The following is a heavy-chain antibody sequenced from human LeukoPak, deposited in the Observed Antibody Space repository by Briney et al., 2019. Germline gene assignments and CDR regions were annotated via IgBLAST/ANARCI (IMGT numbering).Heavy chain of an antibody. V-gene: IGHV4-39*01. Sequence: SETLSLTCTVSGGSISSSPYSWGWIRQPPGKGLGWIGSVYYTGSTYYNPSLTSRVTISLDTSKNQFSLKLSSVTAADTAVYYCAGHGISGTYYAAFDYWGQGTLVTVSS. D-gene: IGHD1-26*01. CDR3: AGHGISGTYYAAFDY. CDR1: GGSISSSPYS. CDR2: VYYTGST. J-gene: IGHJ4*02.